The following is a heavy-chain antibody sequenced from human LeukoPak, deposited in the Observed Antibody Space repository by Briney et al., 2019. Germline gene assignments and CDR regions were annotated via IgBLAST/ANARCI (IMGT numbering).Heavy chain of an antibody. D-gene: IGHD2-8*01. CDR1: GFTFSNYW. CDR2: IKQEGSEK. Sequence: PGGSLRLSRAASGFTFSNYWMSWVRQAPGKGLEWVANIKQEGSEKYYVDSVKGRFTISRDNAENSLFLQTNSLRAEDTAVYYCARFPPPNSSGNRICSNYYFVYWGQGTLVTFSS. V-gene: IGHV3-7*01. CDR3: ARFPPPNSSGNRICSNYYFVY. J-gene: IGHJ4*01.